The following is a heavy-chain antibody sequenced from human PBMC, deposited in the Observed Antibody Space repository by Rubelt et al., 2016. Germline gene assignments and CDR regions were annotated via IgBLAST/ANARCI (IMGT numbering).Heavy chain of an antibody. V-gene: IGHV4-59*08. CDR2: IYYSGST. D-gene: IGHD2-21*02. CDR1: GGSISSHY. J-gene: IGHJ4*02. Sequence: QVQLQESGPGLVKPSETLSLTCTVSGGSISSHYWSWIRPPPGRGLEWIGYIYYSGSTNYNPSLKSRVTISVDTSKNQFSLRGSPVAAADTAVYDGGTRLGTADYWGQGTLVTVSS. CDR3: GTRLGTADY.